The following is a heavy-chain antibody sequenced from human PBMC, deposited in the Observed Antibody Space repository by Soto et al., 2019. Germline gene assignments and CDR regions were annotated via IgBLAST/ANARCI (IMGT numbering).Heavy chain of an antibody. J-gene: IGHJ4*02. V-gene: IGHV4-34*01. D-gene: IGHD4-17*01. CDR1: GGSFSGYY. Sequence: SETLSLTCAVYGGSFSGYYWSWIRQPPGKGLEWIGEINHSGSTNYNPSLKSRVTISVDTSKNQFSLKLSSVTAADTAVYYCARAMTTVTTSYVYWGQGTLVTVYS. CDR2: INHSGST. CDR3: ARAMTTVTTSYVY.